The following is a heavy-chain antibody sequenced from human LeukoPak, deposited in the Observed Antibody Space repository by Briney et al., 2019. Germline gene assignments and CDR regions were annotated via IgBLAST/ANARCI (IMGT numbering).Heavy chain of an antibody. CDR3: TRDPDDYGDYAGAFDI. Sequence: GGSLRLSCTASGFTFGDYAMSWVRQAPGKGLEWVGFIRSKAYGGTTEYAASVKGRFTISRDDSKSIAYLQMNSLKTEDTAVYYCTRDPDDYGDYAGAFDIWGQGTMVTVSS. CDR2: IRSKAYGGTT. V-gene: IGHV3-49*04. D-gene: IGHD4-17*01. J-gene: IGHJ3*02. CDR1: GFTFGDYA.